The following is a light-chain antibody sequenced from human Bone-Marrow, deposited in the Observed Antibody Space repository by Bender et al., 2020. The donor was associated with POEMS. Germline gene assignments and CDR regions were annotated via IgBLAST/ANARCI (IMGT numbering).Light chain of an antibody. CDR2: ANI. CDR1: GSNIGSNY. J-gene: IGLJ3*02. Sequence: QSVVTQPPSASGTPGQRVTISCSGSGSNIGSNYVYWYQQLPATAPKLLIYANINRPSEIPDRFSGSQSGTSASLAITGLQSEDEAAYFCQSYDSDLNGWVFGGGTKLTVL. CDR3: QSYDSDLNGWV. V-gene: IGLV1-47*02.